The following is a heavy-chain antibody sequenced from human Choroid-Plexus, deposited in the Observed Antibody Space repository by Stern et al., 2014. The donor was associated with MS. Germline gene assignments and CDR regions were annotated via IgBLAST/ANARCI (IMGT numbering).Heavy chain of an antibody. D-gene: IGHD2-15*01. CDR3: AKDRQWSTYFFDY. J-gene: IGHJ4*02. CDR1: GFTFSNFG. CDR2: ISYDGSDK. V-gene: IGHV3-30*18. Sequence: MQLVESGGGVAQPGRPLILSCAASGFTFSNFGMHWVRQAPGKGLEGVALISYDGSDKYYADSVKGRFTSFRDNSKNTLYMHMNSLRAEDTAVYFCAKDRQWSTYFFDYWGQGSLVTVSS.